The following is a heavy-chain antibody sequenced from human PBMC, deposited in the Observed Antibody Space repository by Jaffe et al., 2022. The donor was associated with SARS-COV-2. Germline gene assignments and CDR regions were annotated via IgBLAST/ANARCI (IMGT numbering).Heavy chain of an antibody. CDR3: AKGIGSDYDILTGYFCILCPPDY. Sequence: EVQLVESGGGLVQPGGSLRLSCAASGFTFSSYAMSWVRQAPGKGLEWVSAISGSGGSTYYADSVKGRFTISRDNSKNTLYLQMNSLRAEDTAVYYCAKGIGSDYDILTGYFCILCPPDYWGQGTLVTVSS. D-gene: IGHD3-9*01. V-gene: IGHV3-23*04. CDR2: ISGSGGST. CDR1: GFTFSSYA. J-gene: IGHJ4*02.